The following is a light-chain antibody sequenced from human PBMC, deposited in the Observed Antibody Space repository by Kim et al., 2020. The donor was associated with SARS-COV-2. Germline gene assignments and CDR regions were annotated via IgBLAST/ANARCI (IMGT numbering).Light chain of an antibody. J-gene: IGLJ2*01. Sequence: QSVLTQPPSVSGAPGQRVTISCTGSSSNIGAGYDVHWYQQLPGTAPKLLIYGNSNRPSGVPDRFSGSKSGTSASLGITGLQAEDEADYYCQSYDSSLSGGGVFGGGTQLTV. CDR1: SSNIGAGYD. CDR3: QSYDSSLSGGGV. CDR2: GNS. V-gene: IGLV1-40*01.